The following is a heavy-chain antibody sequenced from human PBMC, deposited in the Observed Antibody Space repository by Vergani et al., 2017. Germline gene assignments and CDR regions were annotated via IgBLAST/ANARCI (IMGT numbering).Heavy chain of an antibody. CDR1: GFTFNQYG. Sequence: QVQLVESGGGVVQPGRSLRLSCAASGFTFNQYGMHWVRQAPGKGLEWVAVTWYDGNNKQYADSVKGRFTISRDKSKRTMYLQMNSLRDEDTGVYYCARDWRLLYNRFDPWGQGTLVTVSS. J-gene: IGHJ5*02. V-gene: IGHV3-33*01. CDR2: TWYDGNNK. CDR3: ARDWRLLYNRFDP. D-gene: IGHD1-14*01.